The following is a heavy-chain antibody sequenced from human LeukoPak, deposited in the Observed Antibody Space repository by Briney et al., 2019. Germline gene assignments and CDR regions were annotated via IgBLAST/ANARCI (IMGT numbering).Heavy chain of an antibody. J-gene: IGHJ4*02. CDR3: ARDLITMVRGVIRVFDY. Sequence: ASVKVSCKASGYTFTKYGITWVRQAPGQGLEWMGWINPNSGGTNYAQKFQGRVTMTRDTSISTAYMELSRLRSDDTAVYYCARDLITMVRGVIRVFDYWGQGTLVTVSS. V-gene: IGHV1-2*02. CDR1: GYTFTKYG. CDR2: INPNSGGT. D-gene: IGHD3-10*01.